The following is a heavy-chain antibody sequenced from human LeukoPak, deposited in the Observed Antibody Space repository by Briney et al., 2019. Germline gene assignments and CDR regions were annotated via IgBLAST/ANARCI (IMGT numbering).Heavy chain of an antibody. CDR3: ARERSTTGTTYWFDP. D-gene: IGHD1-1*01. CDR1: GFTFSSYS. Sequence: PGGSLRLSCAASGFTFSSYSMNWVRQAPGKGLEWVSYISSSSSTIYYADSVKGRFTISRDNAKNSLYLQMNSLRAEDTAVYYCARERSTTGTTYWFDPWGQGTLVTVSS. J-gene: IGHJ5*02. V-gene: IGHV3-48*04. CDR2: ISSSSSTI.